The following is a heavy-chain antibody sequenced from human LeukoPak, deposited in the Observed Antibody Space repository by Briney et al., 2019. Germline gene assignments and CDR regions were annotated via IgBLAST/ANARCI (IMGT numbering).Heavy chain of an antibody. V-gene: IGHV3-11*04. CDR2: ITSRGSTI. J-gene: IGHJ6*02. CDR3: ARDAGLAGLHYYGMDV. Sequence: GGSLRLSCAASGFTLSDYYLTWIRQAPGKGLEWVSYITSRGSTIYHADSVKGRFTISRDNAKNSLYLQMNSLRAEDTAVYYCARDAGLAGLHYYGMDVWGQGTTVTVSS. D-gene: IGHD4-11*01. CDR1: GFTLSDYY.